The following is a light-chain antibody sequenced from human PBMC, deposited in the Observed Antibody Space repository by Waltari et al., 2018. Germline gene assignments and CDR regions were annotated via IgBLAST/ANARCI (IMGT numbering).Light chain of an antibody. Sequence: QPVSTPPPSVSAAPGQKLTISCPGSNAHIGTNYVSGYQQLPGTAPKLLIFDNNKRPSGIPDRFSGSKSGTSATLGITGLQTGDEADYYCGTWDRSLSAGVFGGGTKLTVL. J-gene: IGLJ3*02. CDR2: DNN. V-gene: IGLV1-51*01. CDR1: NAHIGTNY. CDR3: GTWDRSLSAGV.